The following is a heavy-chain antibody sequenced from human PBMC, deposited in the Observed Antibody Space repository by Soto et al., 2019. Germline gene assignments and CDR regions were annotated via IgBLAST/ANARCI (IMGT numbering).Heavy chain of an antibody. CDR2: IYYSGST. CDR1: GDSISSGGYY. Sequence: PSETLSLTCTVSGDSISSGGYYWSWIRQHPGKGLEWIGYIYYSGSTYYNPSLKSRVTISVDTSKNQFSLKLSSVTAADTAVYYCARGREDSSGYWPQEYFQHWGQGTLVTVSS. D-gene: IGHD3-22*01. J-gene: IGHJ1*01. CDR3: ARGREDSSGYWPQEYFQH. V-gene: IGHV4-31*03.